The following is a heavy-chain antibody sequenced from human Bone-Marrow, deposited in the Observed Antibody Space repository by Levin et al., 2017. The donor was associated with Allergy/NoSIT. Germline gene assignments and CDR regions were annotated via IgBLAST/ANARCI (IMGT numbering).Heavy chain of an antibody. D-gene: IGHD3-22*01. CDR3: ARGGSSGYKILDAFDI. Sequence: SETLSLTCAVSGGSISSGGYSWSWIRQPPGKGLEWIGYIYHSGSTYYNPSLKSRVTISVDRSKNQFSLKLSSVTAADTAVYYCARGGSSGYKILDAFDIWGQGTMVTVSS. CDR1: GGSISSGGYS. J-gene: IGHJ3*02. CDR2: IYHSGST. V-gene: IGHV4-30-2*01.